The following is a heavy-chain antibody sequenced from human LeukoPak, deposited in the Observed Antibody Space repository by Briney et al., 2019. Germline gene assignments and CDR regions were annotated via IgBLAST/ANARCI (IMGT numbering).Heavy chain of an antibody. V-gene: IGHV1-69*05. Sequence: GASVKVSCKASGGTFSSYAISWVRQAPGQGLEWMGGIIPIFGTANYAQKFQGRVTITTDESTSTAYMELSSLRSEDTAVYYCARDPGYYDSSGYYDSYFDYWGQGTLVTVSS. CDR1: GGTFSSYA. D-gene: IGHD3-22*01. CDR3: ARDPGYYDSSGYYDSYFDY. J-gene: IGHJ4*02. CDR2: IIPIFGTA.